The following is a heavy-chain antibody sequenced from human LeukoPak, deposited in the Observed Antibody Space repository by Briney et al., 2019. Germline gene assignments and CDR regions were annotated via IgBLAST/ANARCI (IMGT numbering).Heavy chain of an antibody. J-gene: IGHJ6*03. CDR1: GFTFSSYA. CDR2: ISGSGGST. CDR3: AKDSRGRYCSSTSCYTDYYYYYYVDV. V-gene: IGHV3-23*01. D-gene: IGHD2-2*02. Sequence: GGSLRLSCAASGFTFSSYAMSWVRQAPGKGLEWVSAISGSGGSTYYADSVKGRFTISRDNSKNTLYLQMNSLRAEDTAVYYCAKDSRGRYCSSTSCYTDYYYYYYVDVWGKGTTVTVSS.